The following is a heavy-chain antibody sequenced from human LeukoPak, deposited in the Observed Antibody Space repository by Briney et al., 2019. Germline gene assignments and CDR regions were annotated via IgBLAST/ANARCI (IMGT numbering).Heavy chain of an antibody. D-gene: IGHD6-13*01. J-gene: IGHJ4*02. CDR1: GFTFDDYG. CDR3: ARDGYSSNAGY. CDR2: INWNGGST. Sequence: GGSLRLSCAASGFTFDDYGMSWVRQAPGKGLEWVSGINWNGGSTGYADSVKGRFTISRDNAKNPLYLQMNSLRAEDTALYYCARDGYSSNAGYWGQGTLVTVSS. V-gene: IGHV3-20*04.